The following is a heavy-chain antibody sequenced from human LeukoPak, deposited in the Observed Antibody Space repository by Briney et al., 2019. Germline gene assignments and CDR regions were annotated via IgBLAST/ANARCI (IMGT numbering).Heavy chain of an antibody. D-gene: IGHD5-24*01. J-gene: IGHJ4*02. V-gene: IGHV4-59*01. CDR3: ARVREMVKTPKVDYFDY. Sequence: SETLSLTCTVSGGSISSYYWSWIRQPPGKGLEWIGYIYYSGSADYNPSLKSRVTISVDTSKNQFSLKLTSLTAADTAVYYCARVREMVKTPKVDYFDYWGQGTLVTVSS. CDR2: IYYSGSA. CDR1: GGSISSYY.